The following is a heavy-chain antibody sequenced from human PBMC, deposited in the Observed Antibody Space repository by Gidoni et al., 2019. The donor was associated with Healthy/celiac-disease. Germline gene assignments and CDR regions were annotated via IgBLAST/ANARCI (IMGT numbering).Heavy chain of an antibody. D-gene: IGHD4-17*01. J-gene: IGHJ4*02. CDR2: ISWNSGSI. CDR1: VLTFADYA. V-gene: IGHV3-9*01. CDR3: AKDIVYGGSHGYFDY. Sequence: EVQRVESGGGLVQPAGSLRLPCAASVLTFADYAMHWVRQAPGKGVVWVVGISWNSGSIGYADSVKGRFTISRDNAKNSLYLQMNSLRAEDTALYYCAKDIVYGGSHGYFDYWGQGTLVTVSS.